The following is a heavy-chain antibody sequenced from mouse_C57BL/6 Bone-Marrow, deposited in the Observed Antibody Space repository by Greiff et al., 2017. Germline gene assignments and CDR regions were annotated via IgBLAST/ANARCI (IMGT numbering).Heavy chain of an antibody. J-gene: IGHJ3*01. CDR3: ARGDYNCGGAWFAY. CDR1: GFTFSDYG. V-gene: IGHV5-17*01. Sequence: EVKLMESGGGLVKPGGSLKLSCAASGFTFSDYGMHWVRQAPEKGLEWVAYISSGSSTIYSAVTVKGRFPISRDNAKNTLFLQMTSLRSEDTAMYYCARGDYNCGGAWFAYWGQGTLVTVSA. D-gene: IGHD2-4*01. CDR2: ISSGSSTI.